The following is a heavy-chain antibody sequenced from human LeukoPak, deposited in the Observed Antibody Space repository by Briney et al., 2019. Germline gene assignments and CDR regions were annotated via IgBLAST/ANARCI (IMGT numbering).Heavy chain of an antibody. CDR3: ARAPYGGKGKPVRGAFDI. J-gene: IGHJ3*02. V-gene: IGHV3-23*01. CDR1: EFTFNDYA. CDR2: ISGSGYGA. Sequence: SGGSLRLSCSASEFTFNDYAMGWVRQAPGKGLEWISAISGSGYGAYYADSVEGRFTISRDKSKNTVYLQMNSLRAEDTAVYYCARAPYGGKGKPVRGAFDIWGQGTMVTVSS. D-gene: IGHD4/OR15-4a*01.